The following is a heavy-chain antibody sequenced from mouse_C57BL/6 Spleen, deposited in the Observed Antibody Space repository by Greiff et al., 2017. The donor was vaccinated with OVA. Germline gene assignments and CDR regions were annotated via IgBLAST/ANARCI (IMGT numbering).Heavy chain of an antibody. CDR3: ARWGYGSSYPLDY. V-gene: IGHV1-69*01. CDR2: IDPSDSYT. Sequence: QVQLKQPGAELVMPGASVKLSCKASGYTFTSYWMHWVKQRPGQGLEWIGEIDPSDSYTNYNQKFKGKSTLTVDKSSSTAYMQLSSLTSEDSAVYYCARWGYGSSYPLDYWGQGTTLTVSS. CDR1: GYTFTSYW. J-gene: IGHJ2*01. D-gene: IGHD1-1*01.